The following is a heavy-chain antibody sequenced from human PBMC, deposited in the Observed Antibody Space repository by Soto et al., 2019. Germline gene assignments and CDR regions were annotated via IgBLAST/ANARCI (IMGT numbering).Heavy chain of an antibody. CDR1: GYSFHTYA. J-gene: IGHJ6*02. V-gene: IGHV1-18*01. CDR2: ISVYNGNT. CDR3: AREYGMDV. Sequence: ASVKVSCKASGYSFHTYAISWVRQAPGQGLERVGWISVYNGNTNYAQNFQGRVTLTIDPSTKTAFMELRSLTGDDTAVYYCAREYGMDVWGQGTTVTVSS.